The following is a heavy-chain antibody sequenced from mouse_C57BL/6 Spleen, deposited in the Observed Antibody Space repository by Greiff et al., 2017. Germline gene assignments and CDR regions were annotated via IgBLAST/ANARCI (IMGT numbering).Heavy chain of an antibody. V-gene: IGHV7-3*01. D-gene: IGHD3-2*02. CDR1: GFTFTDYY. CDR3: ARYTDSSGYYAMDY. J-gene: IGHJ4*01. Sequence: EVMLVESGGGLVQPGGSLSLSCAASGFTFTDYYMSWVRQPPGKALEWLGFIRNKANGYTTEYSASVKGRFTISRDNSQSILYLQMNALRAEDSATYYCARYTDSSGYYAMDYWGQGTSVTVSS. CDR2: IRNKANGYTT.